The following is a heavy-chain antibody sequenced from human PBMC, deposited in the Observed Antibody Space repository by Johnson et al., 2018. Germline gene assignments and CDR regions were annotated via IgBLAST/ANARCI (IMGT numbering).Heavy chain of an antibody. CDR2: ISYDGSNK. V-gene: IGHV3-30-3*01. CDR3: AREDDSGDYKYYYSMDV. D-gene: IGHD4-17*01. CDR1: GFTFRSYA. J-gene: IGHJ6*03. Sequence: QVQLVQSGGGVVQPGRSLRLSCAASGFTFRSYAMHWVRQAPGKGLEWVALISYDGSNKYYADSVKGRFTISRDNSKNTLYLQMNSLRAEDTAVFYCAREDDSGDYKYYYSMDVWGKGTTVTVSS.